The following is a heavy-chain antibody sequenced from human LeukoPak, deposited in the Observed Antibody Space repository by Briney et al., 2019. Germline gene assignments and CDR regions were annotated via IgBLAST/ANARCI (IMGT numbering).Heavy chain of an antibody. J-gene: IGHJ6*03. V-gene: IGHV1-46*01. CDR2: INPSGGST. Sequence: ASVKVSCKASGCTFTSYYMHWVRQAPGQGLEWMGIINPSGGSTSYAQKFQGRVTMTRDMSTSTVYMELSSLRSEDTAVYYCARDRGYYDSSGYYYYYYMDVWGKGTTVTVSS. CDR1: GCTFTSYY. CDR3: ARDRGYYDSSGYYYYYYMDV. D-gene: IGHD3-22*01.